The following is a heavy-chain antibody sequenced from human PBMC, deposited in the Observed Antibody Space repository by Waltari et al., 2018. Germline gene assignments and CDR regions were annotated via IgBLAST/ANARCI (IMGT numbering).Heavy chain of an antibody. CDR2: IYRSGST. CDR3: ARGKRPDYDFWSGYGLFDY. Sequence: QVQLQESGPGLVKPSGTLSLTSAVSGGSISSGNWWSWVRQPPGKGLEWIGEIYRSGSTSYNPSLKSRVTISVDKSKNQFSLKLSSVTAADTAVYYCARGKRPDYDFWSGYGLFDYWGQGTLVTVSS. V-gene: IGHV4-4*02. D-gene: IGHD3-3*01. J-gene: IGHJ4*02. CDR1: GGSISSGNW.